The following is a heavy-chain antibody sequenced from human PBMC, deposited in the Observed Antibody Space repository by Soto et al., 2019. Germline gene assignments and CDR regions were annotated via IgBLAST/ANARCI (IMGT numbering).Heavy chain of an antibody. Sequence: QVQLVQSGAEVKKPGSSVKVSCKASGDTFSTYTITWMRQAPGQGLEWMGGIIPRSATSNYAQKFQGRIXTTADESTSTAXXXLXXLRSEDTAVYYCAREGLVLVPTTVNSDYYYYAMDVWGQGTTVTVSS. V-gene: IGHV1-69*12. CDR1: GDTFSTYT. CDR2: IIPRSATS. CDR3: AREGLVLVPTTVNSDYYYYAMDV. J-gene: IGHJ6*02. D-gene: IGHD2-2*01.